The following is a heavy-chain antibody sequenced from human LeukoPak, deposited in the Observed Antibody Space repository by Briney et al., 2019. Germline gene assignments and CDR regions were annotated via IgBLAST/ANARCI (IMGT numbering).Heavy chain of an antibody. J-gene: IGHJ4*02. CDR3: ARSYSSGWYGNPGY. CDR1: GYSISSGYY. Sequence: SETLSLTCIVSGYSISSGYYWGWIRQPPRKGLEWIGYIYHSGSTYYNPSLKSRVTISVDTSKNQVSLKLRSVTAADTAVYYCARSYSSGWYGNPGYWGQGTLVTVSS. D-gene: IGHD6-19*01. CDR2: IYHSGST. V-gene: IGHV4-38-2*02.